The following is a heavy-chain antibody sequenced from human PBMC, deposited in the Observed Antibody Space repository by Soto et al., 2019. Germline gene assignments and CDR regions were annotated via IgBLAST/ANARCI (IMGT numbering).Heavy chain of an antibody. CDR1: GFTFSSYG. CDR2: ISYDGSNK. D-gene: IGHD6-13*01. V-gene: IGHV3-30*18. J-gene: IGHJ6*02. Sequence: GGSLRLSCAASGFTFSSYGMHWVRQAPGKGLEWVAVISYDGSNKYYADSVKGRFTISRDNSKNTLYLQMNSLRAEDTAVYYCAKDVTPIAAAGTTPPYYYYGMDVWGQGTTVTVSS. CDR3: AKDVTPIAAAGTTPPYYYYGMDV.